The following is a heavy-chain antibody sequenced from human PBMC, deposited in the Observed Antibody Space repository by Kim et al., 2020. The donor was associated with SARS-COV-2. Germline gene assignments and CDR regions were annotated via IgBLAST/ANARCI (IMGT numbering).Heavy chain of an antibody. CDR2: INPNSGGT. D-gene: IGHD2-15*01. CDR1: GYTFTGYY. J-gene: IGHJ4*01. Sequence: ASVKVSCKASGYTFTGYYMHWVRQAPGQGLEWMGWINPNSGGTNYAQKFQGRVTMTRDTSISTAYMELSRLRSDDTAVYYCATDYCSGGSCYEVLPNYWGQEPWSPSPQ. CDR3: ATDYCSGGSCYEVLPNY. V-gene: IGHV1-2*02.